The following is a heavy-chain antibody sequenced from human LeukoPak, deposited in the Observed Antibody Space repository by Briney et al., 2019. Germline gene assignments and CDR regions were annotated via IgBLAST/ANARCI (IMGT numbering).Heavy chain of an antibody. Sequence: ASVKVSCKASGGTFSSYAISWVRQAPGQGLEWMGGIIPIFGTANYAQKFQGRVTITADESTSTAYMELSSLRSEDTAVYYCARDSPKTTVVTPYAFDIWGQGTMDTVSS. CDR2: IIPIFGTA. J-gene: IGHJ3*02. CDR1: GGTFSSYA. CDR3: ARDSPKTTVVTPYAFDI. V-gene: IGHV1-69*13. D-gene: IGHD4-23*01.